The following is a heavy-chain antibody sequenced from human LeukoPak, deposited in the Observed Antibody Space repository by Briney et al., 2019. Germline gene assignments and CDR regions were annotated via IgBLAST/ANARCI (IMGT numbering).Heavy chain of an antibody. J-gene: IGHJ6*02. D-gene: IGHD6-13*01. Sequence: ASVKVSCKASGYTFTSYAMNWVRQAPGQGLEWMGWINTNTGNPTYAQGFTGRFVFSLDTSVSTAYLQISSLKAEDTAVYYCARVGGGSWQQLVPSYYYGMDVWGQGTTVTVSS. CDR2: INTNTGNP. CDR3: ARVGGGSWQQLVPSYYYGMDV. V-gene: IGHV7-4-1*02. CDR1: GYTFTSYA.